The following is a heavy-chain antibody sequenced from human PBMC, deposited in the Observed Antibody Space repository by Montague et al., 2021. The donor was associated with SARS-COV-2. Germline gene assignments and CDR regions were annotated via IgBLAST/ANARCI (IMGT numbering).Heavy chain of an antibody. V-gene: IGHV4-4*07. CDR2: IWTSGST. CDR3: MRAGGYVNRPPV. Sequence: SETLSLTCTVSGDSISSYLWNWVRQPAGKGLEWIGRIWTSGSTNYNPSLKSRVTMSVDKFNNQVSLQLKYLTAADTAVYFCMRAGGYVNRPPVWGQGALVIVSS. D-gene: IGHD6-19*01. J-gene: IGHJ4*02. CDR1: GDSISSYL.